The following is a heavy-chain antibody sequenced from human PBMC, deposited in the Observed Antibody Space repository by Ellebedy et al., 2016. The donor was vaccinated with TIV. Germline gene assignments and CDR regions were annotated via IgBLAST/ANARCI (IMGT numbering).Heavy chain of an antibody. CDR3: ARDVLVWLWDFSYYQYDGRDF. V-gene: IGHV3-48*03. J-gene: IGHJ6*02. D-gene: IGHD3-10*01. Sequence: PGGSLRLSCAASGLTFGSYEMKWVRQAAGKGLEWVAFISRSGNNIYYEDSMMGRFTISRDNAKNSLYLQMNSLRAEDTAVYYCARDVLVWLWDFSYYQYDGRDFWGQGTTVTVSS. CDR1: GLTFGSYE. CDR2: ISRSGNNI.